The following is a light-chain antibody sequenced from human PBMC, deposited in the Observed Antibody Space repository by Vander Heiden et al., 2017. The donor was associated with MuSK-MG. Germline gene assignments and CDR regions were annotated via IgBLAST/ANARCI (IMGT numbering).Light chain of an antibody. CDR1: QRVLHSNGYNY. CDR2: LGS. J-gene: IGKJ1*01. CDR3: MQARQTPPT. Sequence: DIALTPSPLSLPVTPGVPAPLPCRSSQRVLHSNGYNYLEWYLQKPGQSPQLLIYLGSHRASGVPDRFSGSGSGTDFTLEISRVEAEDVRVYYCMQARQTPPTFGQGTKVDIK. V-gene: IGKV2-28*01.